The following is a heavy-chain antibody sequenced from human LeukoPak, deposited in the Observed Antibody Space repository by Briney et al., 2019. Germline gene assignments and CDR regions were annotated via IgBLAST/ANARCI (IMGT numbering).Heavy chain of an antibody. Sequence: GGSLRLSCAASGFTFSNSGMNWVRQAPGRGLEWVSSISSSDSYIYYADSVKGRFTISRDNAKNSLFLQMNSLRAEDTAVYYCARGPSGYHNTGGQGTLVTVSS. D-gene: IGHD5-12*01. CDR2: ISSSDSYI. CDR1: GFTFSNSG. CDR3: ARGPSGYHNT. J-gene: IGHJ4*02. V-gene: IGHV3-21*01.